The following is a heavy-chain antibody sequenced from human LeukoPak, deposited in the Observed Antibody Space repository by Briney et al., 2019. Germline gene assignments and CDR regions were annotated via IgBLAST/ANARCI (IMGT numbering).Heavy chain of an antibody. CDR1: GGSISSSNW. Sequence: ASGTLSLTCAVSGGSISSSNWWSWVRQPPGKGLEWIGEIYHSGSTNYNPSLKSRITISVDKSKNQFSLKLSSVTAADTAVYYCARLTSVVTAIYFDYWGQGTLVTVSS. D-gene: IGHD2-21*02. CDR3: ARLTSVVTAIYFDY. CDR2: IYHSGST. V-gene: IGHV4-4*02. J-gene: IGHJ4*02.